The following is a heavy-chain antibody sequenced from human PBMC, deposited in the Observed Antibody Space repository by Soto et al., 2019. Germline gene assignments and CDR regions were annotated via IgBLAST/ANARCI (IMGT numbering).Heavy chain of an antibody. V-gene: IGHV3-74*01. CDR3: VSHQPEHTSSQSYYNYYGLDV. J-gene: IGHJ6*02. CDR2: IISDGSRT. CDR1: GLTFSHSW. Sequence: GRSLRLSCAASGLTFSHSWMHWVRQVTGKGLVSVSHIISDGSRTGYADFVQGRFTIHRDNAKNTLYLQMNSLRVEGTAVYYCVSHQPEHTSSQSYYNYYGLDVWGQGTAVSVSS. D-gene: IGHD2-2*01.